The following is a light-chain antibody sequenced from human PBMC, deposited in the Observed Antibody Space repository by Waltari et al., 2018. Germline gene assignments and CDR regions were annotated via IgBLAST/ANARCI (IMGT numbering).Light chain of an antibody. CDR1: QSVRSH. Sequence: EIVMTQSPATLPVSPGERATLSCRASQSVRSHLAWYQQKPGQAPRLLISGASTRATGIPARFSGSGSGTEFTLTISSMQSEDFAVYYCQQYNNRPRTFGQGTKVEVK. CDR2: GAS. V-gene: IGKV3-15*01. CDR3: QQYNNRPRT. J-gene: IGKJ1*01.